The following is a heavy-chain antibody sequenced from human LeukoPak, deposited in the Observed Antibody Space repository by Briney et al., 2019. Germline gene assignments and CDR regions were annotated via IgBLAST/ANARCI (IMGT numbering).Heavy chain of an antibody. J-gene: IGHJ4*02. CDR1: GFTFSSYG. CDR2: IKQDGSEK. Sequence: GGSLRLSCAASGFTFSSYGMHWVRQAPGKGLEWVANIKQDGSEKYYVDSVKGRFTISRDNAKNSLYLQMNSLRAEDTAVYYCARARGSGCLDYWGQGTLVTVSS. CDR3: ARARGSGCLDY. V-gene: IGHV3-7*01. D-gene: IGHD6-19*01.